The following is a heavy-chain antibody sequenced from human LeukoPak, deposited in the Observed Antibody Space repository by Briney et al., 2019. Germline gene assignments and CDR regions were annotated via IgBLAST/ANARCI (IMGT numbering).Heavy chain of an antibody. CDR2: IASDGSDR. J-gene: IGHJ4*02. CDR3: ARLLAYNSGGEAFDH. V-gene: IGHV3-30*04. CDR1: GFTFRSYA. Sequence: GGSLRLSCAASGFTFRSYAMHWVRQAPGKGLEWVAVIASDGSDRYYADFVKGRFTISRDNAGNSLYLQMNSLRAEDTAVYYCARLLAYNSGGEAFDHWGQGTLVTVSS. D-gene: IGHD1-20*01.